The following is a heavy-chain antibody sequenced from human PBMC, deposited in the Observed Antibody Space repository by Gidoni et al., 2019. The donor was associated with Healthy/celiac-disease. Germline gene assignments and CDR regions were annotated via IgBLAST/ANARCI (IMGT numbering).Heavy chain of an antibody. CDR1: GFTFSSYA. CDR3: AKHPYYDILTGSKAWYFDL. J-gene: IGHJ2*01. Sequence: EVQLLESGGGLVQPGGSLRLSCAASGFTFSSYAMSWVRQAPGKGLEWVSAISGSGGSTYYADSVKGRFTISRDNSKNTLYLQMNSLRAEDTAVYYCAKHPYYDILTGSKAWYFDLWGRGTLVTVSS. V-gene: IGHV3-23*01. CDR2: ISGSGGST. D-gene: IGHD3-9*01.